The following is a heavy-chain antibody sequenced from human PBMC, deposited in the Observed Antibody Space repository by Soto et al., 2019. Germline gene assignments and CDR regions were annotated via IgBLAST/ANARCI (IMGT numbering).Heavy chain of an antibody. CDR1: GGSISVWNW. J-gene: IGHJ3*01. CDR2: INHIGST. V-gene: IGHV4-4*02. D-gene: IGHD4-17*01. CDR3: ASDPQDDYDAFAG. Sequence: SETLSLTCAVSGGSISVWNWWSWVRQSPGKGLEWIGEINHIGSTHFNPSLKSRVSMSVDKSKNQFSLEVTSLTDADTAVYYWASDPQDDYDAFAGSS.